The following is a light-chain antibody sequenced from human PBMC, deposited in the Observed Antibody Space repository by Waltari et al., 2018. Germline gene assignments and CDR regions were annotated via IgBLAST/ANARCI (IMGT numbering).Light chain of an antibody. CDR2: VNSDGSH. V-gene: IGLV4-69*01. Sequence: QLALTQSPSASASLGASVKLTCTLSSGHSSNIIAWLQQRPEKGPRYLMNVNSDGSHSKGDEIPDRFSGSSSGAERYLTISSLQSEDEADYYCQTGGHGTWVFGGGTKLTVL. CDR3: QTGGHGTWV. CDR1: SGHSSNI. J-gene: IGLJ3*02.